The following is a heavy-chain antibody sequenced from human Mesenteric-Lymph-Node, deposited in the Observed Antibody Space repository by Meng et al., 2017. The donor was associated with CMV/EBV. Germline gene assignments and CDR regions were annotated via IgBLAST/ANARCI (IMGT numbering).Heavy chain of an antibody. CDR2: IIPIFGTT. CDR3: AREGVHSSGWLTN. Sequence: KASGGTLNRYAISWVRQAPGQGLEWMGGIIPIFGTTNYAQKFQGRVTITTDESTSTAHMELSSLRSEDTAVYYCAREGVHSSGWLTNWGQGTLVTVSS. D-gene: IGHD6-19*01. J-gene: IGHJ4*02. V-gene: IGHV1-69*05. CDR1: GGTLNRYA.